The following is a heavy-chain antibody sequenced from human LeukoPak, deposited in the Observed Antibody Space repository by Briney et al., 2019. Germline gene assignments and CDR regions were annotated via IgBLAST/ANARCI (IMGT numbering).Heavy chain of an antibody. Sequence: SSETLSLTCTVSGGSISSYYWSWIRQPPGKGLEWIGYIYYSGSTSYNPSLKSRVTISVDTSKNQFSLKLSSVTAADTAVYYCARDRGTGLFDYWGQGTLVTVSS. CDR2: IYYSGST. V-gene: IGHV4-59*01. J-gene: IGHJ4*02. CDR1: GGSISSYY. D-gene: IGHD1-1*01. CDR3: ARDRGTGLFDY.